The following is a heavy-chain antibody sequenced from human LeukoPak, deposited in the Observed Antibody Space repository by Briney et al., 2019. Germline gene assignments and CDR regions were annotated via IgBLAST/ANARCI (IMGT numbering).Heavy chain of an antibody. CDR2: ISSSSTI. CDR1: GFTFSSYS. J-gene: IGHJ1*01. D-gene: IGHD3-22*01. CDR3: AKDRALYYTSGYRQSPFQH. Sequence: GGSLRLSCAASGFTFSSYSMNWVRQAPGKGLEWVSYISSSSTIYYTDSVKGRFTISRDNSKNTLYLQMNSLRADDTAVYHCAKDRALYYTSGYRQSPFQHWGQGTLVTVSS. V-gene: IGHV3-48*04.